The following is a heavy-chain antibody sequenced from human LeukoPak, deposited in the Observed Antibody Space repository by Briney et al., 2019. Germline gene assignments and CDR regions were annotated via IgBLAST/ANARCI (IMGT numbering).Heavy chain of an antibody. J-gene: IGHJ4*02. CDR2: ISSSGGTI. CDR3: AASGYTYGDLGY. D-gene: IGHD5-18*01. Sequence: GGSLRLSCAASGFXFSSCEMTWVRQAPGKGLEWVSYISSSGGTIYYADSVKGRFTISRDNAKSSLFLQMSSLRAEDTAVYYCAASGYTYGDLGYWGQGTLVTVSS. V-gene: IGHV3-48*03. CDR1: GFXFSSCE.